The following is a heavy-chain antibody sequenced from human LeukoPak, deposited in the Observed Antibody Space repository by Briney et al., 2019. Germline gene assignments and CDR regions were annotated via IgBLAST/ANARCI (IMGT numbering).Heavy chain of an antibody. D-gene: IGHD3-9*01. Sequence: SQTLSLTCAISGDSVSRNTAGWNWIRQSPSRGLEWLGRTYYRSKWYSDFAPSVRNRITINPDTSKNQFSLQLNSVTPEDTAVYYCASQLRYFDLWGQGTLVTVSS. J-gene: IGHJ4*02. CDR3: ASQLRYFDL. CDR1: GDSVSRNTAG. V-gene: IGHV6-1*01. CDR2: TYYRSKWYS.